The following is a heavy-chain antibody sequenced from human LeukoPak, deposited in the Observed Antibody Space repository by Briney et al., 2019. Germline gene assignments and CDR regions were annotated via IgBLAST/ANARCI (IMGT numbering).Heavy chain of an antibody. CDR3: AKDDLYSSSCVDY. CDR1: GFIFSNYG. CDR2: ISASGSAT. V-gene: IGHV3-23*01. Sequence: PGGSLRLSCAASGFIFSNYGMNWVRQAPGKGLEWVAAISASGSATSYADSVRGRFTISRDNSKNTLYLQMNSLGAEDTAVYYRAKDDLYSSSCVDYWGQGTLVTVSS. D-gene: IGHD6-13*01. J-gene: IGHJ4*02.